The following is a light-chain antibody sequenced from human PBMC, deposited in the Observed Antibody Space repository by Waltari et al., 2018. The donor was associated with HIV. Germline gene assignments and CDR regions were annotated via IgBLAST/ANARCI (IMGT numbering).Light chain of an antibody. V-gene: IGKV4-1*01. J-gene: IGKJ2*01. Sequence: DIVMTQSPDSLAVSLGERATINCKSSQSVLYSSNNKNYLAWYQQKPGRPPKLLIFWASTRESGVPDRFSGSGSGTDFTLTISSLQAEDVAVYYCQQYYGSPYTFGQGTKLE. CDR2: WAS. CDR1: QSVLYSSNNKNY. CDR3: QQYYGSPYT.